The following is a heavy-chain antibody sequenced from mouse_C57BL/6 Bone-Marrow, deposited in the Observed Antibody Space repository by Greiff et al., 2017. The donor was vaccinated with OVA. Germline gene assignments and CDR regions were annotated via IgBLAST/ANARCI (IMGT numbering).Heavy chain of an antibody. CDR2: IWGVGST. V-gene: IGHV2-6*01. J-gene: IGHJ3*01. CDR3: ASGGYSTWFAY. Sequence: QVQLQQSGPGLVAPSQSLSITCTVSGFSFTSYGVDWVRQSPGKGLEWLGVIWGVGSTNYNSALKSRLSISKDNSKSQVFLKMNSLQTDDTAMYYCASGGYSTWFAYWGQGTLVTVSA. CDR1: GFSFTSYG. D-gene: IGHD2-14*01.